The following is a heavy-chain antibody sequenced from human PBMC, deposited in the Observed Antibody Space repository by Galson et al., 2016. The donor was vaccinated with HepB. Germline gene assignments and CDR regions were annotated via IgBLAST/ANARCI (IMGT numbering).Heavy chain of an antibody. D-gene: IGHD2-21*02. CDR3: VKDRAYCGGDCYSSLDY. CDR1: GFTFSSYA. CDR2: ISSNGGRT. Sequence: SLRLSCAASGFTFSSYAMHWVRQAPGKGLEYVSAISSNGGRTYYADPVKGRFTISRDNSKNNVYLQMRSLRAEDTAVYYCVKDRAYCGGDCYSSLDYWGQGTLVTVSS. J-gene: IGHJ4*02. V-gene: IGHV3-64D*08.